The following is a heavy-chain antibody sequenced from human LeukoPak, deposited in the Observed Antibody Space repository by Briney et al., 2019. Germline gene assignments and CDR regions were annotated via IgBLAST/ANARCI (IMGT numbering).Heavy chain of an antibody. Sequence: PSETLSLTCAVYGGTFSNYYWSWIRQPPGKGLEWIGEINDSGRINYNPSLLRRVTVSVDPSKNQFSLRLTSVTATDTAVYYCARRWNYGRNYYIDVWGKGATVSVSS. CDR3: ARRWNYGRNYYIDV. CDR2: INDSGRI. J-gene: IGHJ6*03. D-gene: IGHD1-7*01. V-gene: IGHV4-34*01. CDR1: GGTFSNYY.